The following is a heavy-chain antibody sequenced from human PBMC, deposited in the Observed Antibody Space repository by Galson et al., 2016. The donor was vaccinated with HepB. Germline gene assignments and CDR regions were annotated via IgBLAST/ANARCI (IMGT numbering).Heavy chain of an antibody. J-gene: IGHJ4*02. CDR1: GFTFSSYS. CDR2: ISSSSSYI. CDR3: ARKKHGVLDY. Sequence: SLRLSCAASGFTFSSYSMDWVRQAPGKGLEWVSSISSSSSYIYYADSVKGRFTISRDNAKNALYLQMNSLRADDTAVHFCARKKHGVLDYWGQGTLVTVSS. D-gene: IGHD4-17*01. V-gene: IGHV3-21*01.